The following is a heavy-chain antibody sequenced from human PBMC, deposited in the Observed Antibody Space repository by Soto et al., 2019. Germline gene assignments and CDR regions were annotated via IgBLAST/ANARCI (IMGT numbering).Heavy chain of an antibody. CDR2: IHYSGRT. Sequence: PSQTLSLTCSFANGSIIGLYWTWIRQPPGKILEWIGYIHYSGRTDYNPSLQCRATMSVDTSQNRFSLNLNSVTAADTAVYYCVRGDTWQLFDLWGQGIMVTVSS. J-gene: IGHJ5*02. D-gene: IGHD1-26*01. CDR1: NGSIIGLY. V-gene: IGHV4-59*01. CDR3: VRGDTWQLFDL.